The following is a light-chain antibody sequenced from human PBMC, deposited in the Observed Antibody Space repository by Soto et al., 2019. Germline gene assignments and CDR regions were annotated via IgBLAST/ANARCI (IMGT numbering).Light chain of an antibody. J-gene: IGKJ1*01. CDR3: QHYYNWPQT. CDR1: QSLGSE. V-gene: IGKV3-15*01. CDR2: GAS. Sequence: EIRMKQSPGTLSLYKGDTATLSCRASQSLGSELAWYQQKPGQAPRLLIFGASARPTGIPARISGSGSGTEFTLTISSLRSEDFAVYFCQHYYNWPQTFGQGTKVDI.